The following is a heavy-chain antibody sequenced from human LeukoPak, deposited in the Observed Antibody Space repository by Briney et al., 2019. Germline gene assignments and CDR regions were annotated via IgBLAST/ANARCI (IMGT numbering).Heavy chain of an antibody. D-gene: IGHD5-24*01. J-gene: IGHJ4*02. Sequence: GASVKVSCKASGGTFSSYAISWVRQAPGQGLEWMGGIIPIFGTANYAQKFQGRVTITADESTSTAYMELSSLRSEDTAVYYCARVEMATKRLDYWGQGTLVTVSS. CDR2: IIPIFGTA. CDR1: GGTFSSYA. V-gene: IGHV1-69*13. CDR3: ARVEMATKRLDY.